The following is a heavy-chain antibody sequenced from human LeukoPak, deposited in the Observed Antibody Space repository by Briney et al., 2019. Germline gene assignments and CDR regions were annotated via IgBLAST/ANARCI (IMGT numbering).Heavy chain of an antibody. CDR3: ARGGSDCSGGNCPYSWFDP. D-gene: IGHD2-15*01. V-gene: IGHV1-2*02. CDR2: INPNSGGT. Sequence: ASVKVSCKASGYTFTGYYMHWVRQAPGQGLEWMGWINPNSGGTNYAQKFQGRVTMTRDTSISTAYMELSRLRSDDTAVYYCARGGSDCSGGNCPYSWFDPWGQGTLVTVSS. CDR1: GYTFTGYY. J-gene: IGHJ5*02.